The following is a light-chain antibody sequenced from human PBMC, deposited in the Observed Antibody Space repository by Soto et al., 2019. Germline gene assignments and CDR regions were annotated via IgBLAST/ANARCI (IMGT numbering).Light chain of an antibody. CDR3: QSFDSSLSGSRV. J-gene: IGLJ1*01. CDR2: GNT. V-gene: IGLV1-40*01. Sequence: QSALTQPPSVSGAPGQRVTISCTGSTYNIGAGYDVHWYQQLPGTAPKLLIYGNTNRPSGVPDRFSGSKSGTSASLAITGLQAEDEADYYCQSFDSSLSGSRVFGTGTKVTVL. CDR1: TYNIGAGYD.